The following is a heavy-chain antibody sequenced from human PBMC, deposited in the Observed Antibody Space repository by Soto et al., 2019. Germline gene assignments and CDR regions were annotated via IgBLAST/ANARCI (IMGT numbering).Heavy chain of an antibody. CDR2: FYYSGST. CDR3: ARAGATTSAGYYYYGLDV. D-gene: IGHD6-19*01. CDR1: GGSLSSGHYY. Sequence: QVQLQESGPGLVKPSQTLSLTCSLSGGSLSSGHYYWTWIRQPPGKGLEWIGYFYYSGSTYYNPSLKSRLTMSKARTKNHFSLNLRSVTAADTAVYYCARAGATTSAGYYYYGLDVWGQGTTVTVSS. J-gene: IGHJ6*02. V-gene: IGHV4-30-4*01.